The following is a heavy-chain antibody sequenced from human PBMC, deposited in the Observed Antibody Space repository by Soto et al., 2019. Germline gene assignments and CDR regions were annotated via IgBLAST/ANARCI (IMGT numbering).Heavy chain of an antibody. J-gene: IGHJ4*02. D-gene: IGHD6-19*01. CDR3: AKDKMEQWLVGGYFDY. V-gene: IGHV3-23*01. Sequence: PWGCLRLSCSASGFTLNRSAMSWFRQAPGKGLEWVSAIIDDGGRAYYADSVKGRFTISRDNSKNTLSLQMNSLRAEDTAVYYCAKDKMEQWLVGGYFDYWGQGTQVTVS. CDR1: GFTLNRSA. CDR2: IIDDGGRA.